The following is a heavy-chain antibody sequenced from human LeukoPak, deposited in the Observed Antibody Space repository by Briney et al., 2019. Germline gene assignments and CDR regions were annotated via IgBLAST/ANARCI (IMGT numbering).Heavy chain of an antibody. CDR3: AKDGTYGSGSLYFFGS. J-gene: IGHJ4*02. V-gene: IGHV3-23*01. Sequence: QPGGSLRLACAGSGFTGSGFTFSNYAMSWVRQAPGKGLEWVSAISGSGGSTYYADSVKGRFTISRDNSKDTLYLQMNSLRAEDTAVYYCAKDGTYGSGSLYFFGSWGQGTLVTVSS. D-gene: IGHD3-10*01. CDR1: GFTGSGFTFSNYA. CDR2: ISGSGGST.